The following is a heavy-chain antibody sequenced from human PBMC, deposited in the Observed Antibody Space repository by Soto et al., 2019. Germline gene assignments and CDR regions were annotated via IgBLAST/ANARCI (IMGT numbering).Heavy chain of an antibody. V-gene: IGHV4-4*02. J-gene: IGHJ3*01. D-gene: IGHD4-17*01. Sequence: QMQLQQSGPGLVKPSGTLSLTCTVSGASVTLSNWWTWIRQSPGRGVEWIGKAYQSGSTNYNPSLEARVTISVDTSKNQFSPNLTSMTAADTAVYYGARATEDYGDAYDVWGQGTSVTVSS. CDR1: GASVTLSNW. CDR2: AYQSGST. CDR3: ARATEDYGDAYDV.